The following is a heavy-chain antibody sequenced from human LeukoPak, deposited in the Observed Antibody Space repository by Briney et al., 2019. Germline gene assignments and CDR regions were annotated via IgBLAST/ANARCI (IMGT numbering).Heavy chain of an antibody. CDR1: GGTFSSYA. V-gene: IGHV1-69*04. D-gene: IGHD5-18*01. CDR3: ARVSVDTAMAYFDY. CDR2: IIPILGIA. Sequence: ASVKVSCKASGGTFSSYAISWVRQAPGQGLEWMGRIIPILGIANYAQKFHGRVTITADKSTSTAYMELSSLRSEDTAVYYCARVSVDTAMAYFDYWGQGTLVTVSS. J-gene: IGHJ4*02.